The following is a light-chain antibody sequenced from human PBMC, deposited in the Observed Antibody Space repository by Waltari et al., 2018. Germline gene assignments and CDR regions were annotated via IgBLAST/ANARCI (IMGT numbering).Light chain of an antibody. CDR2: ENN. J-gene: IGLJ3*02. Sequence: QSVFTQPPSASAAPGQKVTISCSGHLFDIENSFVHWYQHRPGTAPKLLIYENNKRPSGIPDRLSGSKSGTSATLDISGLQIGDEADYYCGTWDGSLRGWVFGGGTKLTVL. CDR3: GTWDGSLRGWV. CDR1: LFDIENSF. V-gene: IGLV1-51*02.